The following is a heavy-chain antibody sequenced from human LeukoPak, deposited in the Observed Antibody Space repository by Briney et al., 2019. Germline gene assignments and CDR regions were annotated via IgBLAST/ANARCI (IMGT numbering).Heavy chain of an antibody. CDR2: VYYSGTT. J-gene: IGHJ4*02. D-gene: IGHD6-6*01. V-gene: IGHV4-59*02. CDR3: ASDSSSWGTFDY. CDR1: GGSVSKDY. Sequence: SETLSLTCTVSGGSVSKDYWSWIRQPPGKGLEWIGYVYYSGTTNYNPSLKSRVTISVDRSKNQFSLKLSSVTAADTAVYYCASDSSSWGTFDYWGQGTLVTVSS.